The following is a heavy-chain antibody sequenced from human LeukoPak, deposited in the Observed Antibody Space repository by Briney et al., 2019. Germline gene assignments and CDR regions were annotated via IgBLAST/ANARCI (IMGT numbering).Heavy chain of an antibody. D-gene: IGHD3-9*01. J-gene: IGHJ5*02. CDR1: GYTFINHY. V-gene: IGHV1-46*01. Sequence: ASVKVSCKPSGYTFINHYIHWVRQAPGQGLEWMGVIRPTDGSTSYAQNFQGRLSMTSDTSTSTAYMELSSLRSEDPAIYYCTRTINSWFDPWGQGTTVSVSS. CDR2: IRPTDGST. CDR3: TRTINSWFDP.